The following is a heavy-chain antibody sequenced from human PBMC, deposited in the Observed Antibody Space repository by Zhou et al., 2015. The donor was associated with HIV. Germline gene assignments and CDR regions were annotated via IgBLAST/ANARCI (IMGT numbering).Heavy chain of an antibody. D-gene: IGHD6-19*01. V-gene: IGHV1-18*01. J-gene: IGHJ3*02. CDR2: ISVYNGNR. CDR3: ARDRYVAGTHQGAFDI. Sequence: QVHLLQSGAEVKKPGASVKVSCKASGYTFTNYGISWVRQAPGQGLEWMGWISVYNGNRNYAQKFQGRVTMTTDTFTSTAYMELRSLRSDDTAVYHCARDRYVAGTHQGAFDIWGQGTMVTVSS. CDR1: GYTFTNYG.